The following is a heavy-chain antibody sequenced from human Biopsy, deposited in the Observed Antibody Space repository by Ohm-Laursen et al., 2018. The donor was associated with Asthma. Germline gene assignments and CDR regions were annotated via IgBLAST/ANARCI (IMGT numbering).Heavy chain of an antibody. CDR1: GDSFSNYA. V-gene: IGHV1-69*13. J-gene: IGHJ6*02. Sequence: GASVKVSCTASGDSFSNYAISWARQAPGQGLEWMGGLIPVLGTPDHAQMFEGRVTITADESTSTAYMELSSLSSEDTAVYYCARGYSGSDRIVYYYSGLEVWGQGTTVTVSS. CDR3: ARGYSGSDRIVYYYSGLEV. D-gene: IGHD5-12*01. CDR2: LIPVLGTP.